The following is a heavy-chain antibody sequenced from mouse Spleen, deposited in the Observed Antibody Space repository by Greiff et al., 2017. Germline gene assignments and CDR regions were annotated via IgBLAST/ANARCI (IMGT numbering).Heavy chain of an antibody. Sequence: VQLQQSGPGLVPPSQSLSITCTVSGFSLTSYGVHWVRQSPGKGLEWLGVIWSGGSTDYNAAFISRLSISKDNSKSQVFFKMNSLQADDTAIYYCARTLNWAWFAYWGQGTLVTVSA. CDR1: GFSLTSYG. D-gene: IGHD4-1*01. CDR3: ARTLNWAWFAY. CDR2: IWSGGST. J-gene: IGHJ3*01. V-gene: IGHV2-4-1*01.